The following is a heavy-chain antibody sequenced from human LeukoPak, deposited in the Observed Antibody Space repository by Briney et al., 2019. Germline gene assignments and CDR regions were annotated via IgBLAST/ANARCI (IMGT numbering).Heavy chain of an antibody. CDR2: VHYSGRT. J-gene: IGHJ4*02. CDR1: GGSISSRSYS. CDR3: ARQSGWLQSEYYFDY. Sequence: SETLSLTCTVSGGSISSRSYSWAWVRQPPGRGLECIGSVHYSGRTYYNSSLKSRVIASIDTSKNQFSLKLSSVTAADTAVYYCARQSGWLQSEYYFDYWGQGTLVTVSS. V-gene: IGHV4-39*01. D-gene: IGHD5-24*01.